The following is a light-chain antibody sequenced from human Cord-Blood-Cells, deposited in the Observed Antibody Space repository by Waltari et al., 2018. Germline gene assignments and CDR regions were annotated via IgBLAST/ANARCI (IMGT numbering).Light chain of an antibody. J-gene: IGLJ2*01. Sequence: QSALPQPASVSGSPGQPITISRTGTSSDVGSSNLVSWYQQHPGKAPKLMIYEVSKRPSGVSNRFSGSKSGNTASLTISGLQAEDEADYYCCSYAGSSTYVVFGGGTKLTVL. V-gene: IGLV2-23*02. CDR2: EVS. CDR3: CSYAGSSTYVV. CDR1: SSDVGSSNL.